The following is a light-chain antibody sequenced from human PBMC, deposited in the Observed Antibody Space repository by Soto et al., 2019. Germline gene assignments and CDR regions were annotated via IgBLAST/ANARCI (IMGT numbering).Light chain of an antibody. CDR3: MQRIEFPWT. J-gene: IGKJ1*01. Sequence: DIVMTQTPLSLPVTPGEPASISCRSSQSLLNSDDGNTYLDWYLQKPGQSPQLLIYTLSYRASXVXDXYSGSGSGRDFTLKISRVEAEDVGVYYCMQRIEFPWTFGQGTKVEIK. CDR2: TLS. V-gene: IGKV2-40*01. CDR1: QSLLNSDDGNTY.